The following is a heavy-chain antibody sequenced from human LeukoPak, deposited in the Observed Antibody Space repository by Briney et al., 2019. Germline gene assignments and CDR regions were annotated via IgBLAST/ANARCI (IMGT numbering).Heavy chain of an antibody. CDR2: ISYSGNT. V-gene: IGHV4-39*02. CDR1: GGSIISSDYH. Sequence: SETLSLTCTVSGGSIISSDYHWGWVRQPPGKGLEWIGTISYSGNTDYNPSLRSRVTISVDTSNNQFSLRLGSVTAADTAVYHCARDLGNPRAANWFDPWGQGTLVTVSS. D-gene: IGHD4-23*01. CDR3: ARDLGNPRAANWFDP. J-gene: IGHJ5*02.